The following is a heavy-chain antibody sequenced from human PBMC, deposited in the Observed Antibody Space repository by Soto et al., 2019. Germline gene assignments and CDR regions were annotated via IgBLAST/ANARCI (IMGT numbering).Heavy chain of an antibody. CDR3: AHRLGDAFDS. V-gene: IGHV2-5*02. Sequence: QITLKESGPTLLKPTQTLTLTCTFSGFSLSTSGVGVGWIRQPPGKALEWLTLIYWDDDKRYSPSLKSRLTIPKDTSKNQVVLTMTNVDPVDTATYYCAHRLGDAFDSWGQGTLVTVSS. J-gene: IGHJ4*02. D-gene: IGHD1-26*01. CDR1: GFSLSTSGVG. CDR2: IYWDDDK.